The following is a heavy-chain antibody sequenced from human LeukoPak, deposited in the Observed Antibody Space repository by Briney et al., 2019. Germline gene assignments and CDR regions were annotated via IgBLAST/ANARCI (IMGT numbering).Heavy chain of an antibody. CDR1: GFTFSSFS. V-gene: IGHV3-21*01. CDR3: ARSLGPTRPFDY. D-gene: IGHD5-24*01. J-gene: IGHJ4*02. CDR2: ITPTSSYI. Sequence: PGGSLRLSCGASGFTFSSFSMNWVRQAPGKGLEWVSSITPTSSYIYYADSVRGRFTISRDNAKNSLFLQMDSLSAEDTAIYYCARSLGPTRPFDYWGQGTLLVVSS.